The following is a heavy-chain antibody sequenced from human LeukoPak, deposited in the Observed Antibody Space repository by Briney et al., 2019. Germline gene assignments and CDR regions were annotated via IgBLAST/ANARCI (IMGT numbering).Heavy chain of an antibody. CDR1: GYTFTSYD. CDR2: MNPNSGNT. D-gene: IGHD6-13*01. CDR3: ARVAAAGTLYRKDFDY. J-gene: IGHJ4*02. Sequence: ASVKVSCKXSGYTFTSYDINWVRQATGQGLERMGWMNPNSGNTGYAQKFQGRVTITRNTSISTAYMELSSLRSEDTAVYYCARVAAAGTLYRKDFDYWGQGTLVTVSS. V-gene: IGHV1-8*03.